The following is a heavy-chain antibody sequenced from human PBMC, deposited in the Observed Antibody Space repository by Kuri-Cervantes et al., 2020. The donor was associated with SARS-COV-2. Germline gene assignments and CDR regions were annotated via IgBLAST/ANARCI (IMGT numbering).Heavy chain of an antibody. V-gene: IGHV3-20*04. D-gene: IGHD5-18*01. CDR3: GSPRGYSYGYISFGAIDY. CDR2: IKSNGGST. Sequence: GESLKISCVASEFTFDDYGVRWVRQAPGKGLEWVSNIKSNGGSTGYTDSVEGRFTISRDNAKNSLYVQMNSLRAEDTAVYYCGSPRGYSYGYISFGAIDYWGQGTLVTVSS. CDR1: EFTFDDYG. J-gene: IGHJ4*02.